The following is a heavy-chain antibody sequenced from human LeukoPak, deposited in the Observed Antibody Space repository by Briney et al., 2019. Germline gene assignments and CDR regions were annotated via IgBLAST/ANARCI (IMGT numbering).Heavy chain of an antibody. CDR3: ATHDVLTGYPYFDY. CDR1: GFIFRSYW. Sequence: GGSLRLSCAASGFIFRSYWLSWVRQAPGRGLEWVANINQDGSDKYYVDTVKGRFTISRDNAKNTLFLQMDSLRVDDTALYYCATHDVLTGYPYFDYWGRGTLVTVSS. J-gene: IGHJ4*02. CDR2: INQDGSDK. D-gene: IGHD3-9*01. V-gene: IGHV3-7*01.